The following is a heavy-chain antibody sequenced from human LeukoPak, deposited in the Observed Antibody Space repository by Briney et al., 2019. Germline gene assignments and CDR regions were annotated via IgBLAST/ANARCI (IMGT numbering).Heavy chain of an antibody. D-gene: IGHD1-26*01. CDR1: AFTFCSYC. CDR2: IKQDGSEK. CDR3: ARASSPYRGSYSD. V-gene: IGHV3-7*01. Sequence: GGSLRLSCAVSAFTFCSYCMGCVRQAPGKGLEWVANIKQDGSEKHYVDSVKGRFTISRDNAKNSVYLQMNSLRAEDTAVYYCARASSPYRGSYSDWGQGTLVTVSS. J-gene: IGHJ4*02.